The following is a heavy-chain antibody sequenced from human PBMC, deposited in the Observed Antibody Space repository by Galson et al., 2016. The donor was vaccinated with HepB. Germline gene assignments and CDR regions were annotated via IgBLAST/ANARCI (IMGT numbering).Heavy chain of an antibody. Sequence: SLRLSCAVSGFTFSTYSMNWVRQAPGKGLEWVSYISGSSSNIYYADPVKGRFPISRDNAKNSLFPRMHSLRVEDTAVYYCVRDRRQWVSMGATTRFRERGIDYWGQGTLVTVSS. CDR2: ISGSSSNI. J-gene: IGHJ4*02. CDR1: GFTFSTYS. D-gene: IGHD1-26*01. V-gene: IGHV3-48*01. CDR3: VRDRRQWVSMGATTRFRERGIDY.